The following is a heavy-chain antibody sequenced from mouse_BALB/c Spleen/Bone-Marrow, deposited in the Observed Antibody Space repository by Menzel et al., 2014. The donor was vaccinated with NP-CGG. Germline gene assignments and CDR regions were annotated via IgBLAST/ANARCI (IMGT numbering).Heavy chain of an antibody. D-gene: IGHD4-1*01. Sequence: VQLQQSGAELVKPGSSVKLSCTASGFNIKDTYMHWVKQRPEQGLEWIGRIDPANGNTKYDPKFQGKATITADTSSNTAYLQLSSLTSEDTAVYYCARWEYYAMDYWGQGTSVTVSS. CDR2: IDPANGNT. J-gene: IGHJ4*01. CDR1: GFNIKDTY. CDR3: ARWEYYAMDY. V-gene: IGHV14-3*02.